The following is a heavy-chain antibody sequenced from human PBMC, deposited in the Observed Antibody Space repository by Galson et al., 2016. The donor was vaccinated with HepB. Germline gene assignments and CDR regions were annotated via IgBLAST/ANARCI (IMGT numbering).Heavy chain of an antibody. J-gene: IGHJ6*02. Sequence: SLRLSCAASGFTFSVFAMNWVRQVPGKGLEWVASISGSGGVTYYAESVKGRFSISRDKSKSTLDLQMNSLRAEDTAVYFCAREEGGGWPGLSAMDVWGQGTTVTVSS. CDR1: GFTFSVFA. D-gene: IGHD6-19*01. CDR3: AREEGGGWPGLSAMDV. CDR2: ISGSGGVT. V-gene: IGHV3-23*01.